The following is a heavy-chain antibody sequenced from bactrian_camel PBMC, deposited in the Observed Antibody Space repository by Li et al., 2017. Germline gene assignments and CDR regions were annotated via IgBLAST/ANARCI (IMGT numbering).Heavy chain of an antibody. Sequence: VQLVESGGDSVQTGGSLRLSCAASGFAISNYYVTWVRQAPGKEREGVAAIHSSGSTIYADSVQGRFTISQDNAKNTLYLQMNSLKPEDTAMYYCAAEGKKCGVELLGPGDPGHRL. J-gene: IGHJ4*01. D-gene: IGHD5*01. CDR2: IHSSGST. CDR1: GFAISNYY. CDR3: AAEGKKCGVEL. V-gene: IGHV3S42*01.